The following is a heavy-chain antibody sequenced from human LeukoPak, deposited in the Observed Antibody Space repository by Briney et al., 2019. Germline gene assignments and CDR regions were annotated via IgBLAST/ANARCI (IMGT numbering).Heavy chain of an antibody. CDR3: ATGGAPGTSLYSGSYWRFDY. Sequence: ASVKVSRKASGYTFTSYGISWVRQAPGQGLEWMGWISAYNGNTNYAQKLQGRVTMTTDTSTSTAYMELRSLRSDDTAVYYCATGGAPGTSLYSGSYWRFDYWGQGTLVTVSS. J-gene: IGHJ4*02. CDR1: GYTFTSYG. D-gene: IGHD1-26*01. V-gene: IGHV1-18*01. CDR2: ISAYNGNT.